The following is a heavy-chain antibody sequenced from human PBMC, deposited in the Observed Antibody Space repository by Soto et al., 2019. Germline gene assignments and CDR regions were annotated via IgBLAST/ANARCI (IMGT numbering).Heavy chain of an antibody. Sequence: WETLSLTCTVSGGSISSYYWSWIRQPPGKGPEWIGYIYYSGSTNYNPSLKSRVTISVDTSKNQFSLKLTSVTAADTAVYYCARHDYSGYDLAPFGYWGQGTQVTVSS. CDR3: ARHDYSGYDLAPFGY. D-gene: IGHD5-12*01. J-gene: IGHJ4*02. CDR1: GGSISSYY. V-gene: IGHV4-59*08. CDR2: IYYSGST.